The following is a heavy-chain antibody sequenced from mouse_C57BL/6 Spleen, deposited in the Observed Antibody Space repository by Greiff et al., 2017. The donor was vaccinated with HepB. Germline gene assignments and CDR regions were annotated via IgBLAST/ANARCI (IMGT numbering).Heavy chain of an antibody. CDR1: GFSLSTSGMG. Sequence: QVTLKESGPGILQSSQTLSLTCSFSGFSLSTSGMGVSWIRQPSGKGLEWLAHIYWDDDKRYNPSLKSRLTISKDTSRNQVFLKITSLDTADTATYYCARSPGYYFDYWGQGTTLTVSS. CDR2: IYWDDDK. CDR3: ARSPGYYFDY. D-gene: IGHD4-1*01. J-gene: IGHJ2*01. V-gene: IGHV8-12*01.